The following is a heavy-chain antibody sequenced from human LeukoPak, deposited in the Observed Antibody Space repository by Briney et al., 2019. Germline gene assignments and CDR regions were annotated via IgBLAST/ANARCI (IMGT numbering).Heavy chain of an antibody. V-gene: IGHV4-59*08. Sequence: PSETLSLTCTVSGGSISSYYWSWIRQPPGKGLEWIGYIYYSGSTNYNPSLKSRVTISVDTSKNQFSLKLSSVTAADTAVYYCARGSAGYCSGGSCYSAPKFDYWGQGTLVTVSS. CDR3: ARGSAGYCSGGSCYSAPKFDY. J-gene: IGHJ4*02. D-gene: IGHD2-15*01. CDR2: IYYSGST. CDR1: GGSISSYY.